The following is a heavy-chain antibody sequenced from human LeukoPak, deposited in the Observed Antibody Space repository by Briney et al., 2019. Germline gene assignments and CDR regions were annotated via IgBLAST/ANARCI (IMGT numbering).Heavy chain of an antibody. D-gene: IGHD3-10*01. CDR2: IYTSGST. Sequence: SETLSLTCTVSGGSISSYYWSWIRQPAGKGLEWIGRIYTSGSTNYNPSLKSRVTISVDTSKNQFSLKLSSVTAADTAVYYCANLNMVRGPVPHGDYWGQGTLVTVSS. CDR1: GGSISSYY. V-gene: IGHV4-4*07. CDR3: ANLNMVRGPVPHGDY. J-gene: IGHJ4*02.